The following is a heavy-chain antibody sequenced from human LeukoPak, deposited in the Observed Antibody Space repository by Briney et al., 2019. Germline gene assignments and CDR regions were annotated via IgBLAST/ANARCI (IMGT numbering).Heavy chain of an antibody. Sequence: GRSLRLSCTASGITFGDYAMSWVRQAPGKGLEWVGFIRSKAYGGTTEYAASVKGRFTISRDDSKSIAYLQMNSLKTEDTAVYYCTRDRGGAAGELFDYWGQGTLVTVSS. CDR1: GITFGDYA. J-gene: IGHJ4*02. CDR3: TRDRGGAAGELFDY. V-gene: IGHV3-49*04. D-gene: IGHD3-10*01. CDR2: IRSKAYGGTT.